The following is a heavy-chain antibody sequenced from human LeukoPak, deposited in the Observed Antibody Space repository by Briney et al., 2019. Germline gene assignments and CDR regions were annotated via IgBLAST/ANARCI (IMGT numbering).Heavy chain of an antibody. V-gene: IGHV3-53*01. D-gene: IGHD3-22*01. J-gene: IGHJ4*02. Sequence: GGSLRLSCAASGFTFSSNYMSWVRQAPGKGLEWVSVIYSGGSTYYSDSVKGRFTISRDNSKNTLYLQMNSLRAEDTAVYYCCYDSSGYYSMRFDYWGQGTLVTVSS. CDR2: IYSGGST. CDR3: CYDSSGYYSMRFDY. CDR1: GFTFSSNY.